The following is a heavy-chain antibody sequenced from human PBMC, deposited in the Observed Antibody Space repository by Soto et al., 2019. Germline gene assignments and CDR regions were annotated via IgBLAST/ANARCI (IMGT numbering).Heavy chain of an antibody. CDR1: NGSISSSGYY. V-gene: IGHV4-39*01. Sequence: QMQLQESGPGLVKPSETLSLTCTVSNGSISSSGYYWGWIRQPPGKGLEWIASIYHSGSTYYNPALKSRVAISVDPSKNQFSLKLTSVTAADTAVYYCSTVANYYYYGMDVWGQGTTVTVSS. CDR3: STVANYYYYGMDV. J-gene: IGHJ6*02. D-gene: IGHD5-12*01. CDR2: IYHSGST.